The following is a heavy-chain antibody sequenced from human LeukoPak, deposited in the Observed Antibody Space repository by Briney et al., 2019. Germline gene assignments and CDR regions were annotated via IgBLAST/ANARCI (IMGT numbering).Heavy chain of an antibody. J-gene: IGHJ4*02. Sequence: ASVKVSCKASGYTFTSYDINWVRQATGQGLEWMGWMNPNSGNTGYAQKFQGRVTITRNTSISTAYMELSSLRSEDTAVYYCARSRYGDYQTDFDYWGQGTLVTVPS. D-gene: IGHD4-17*01. V-gene: IGHV1-8*03. CDR1: GYTFTSYD. CDR2: MNPNSGNT. CDR3: ARSRYGDYQTDFDY.